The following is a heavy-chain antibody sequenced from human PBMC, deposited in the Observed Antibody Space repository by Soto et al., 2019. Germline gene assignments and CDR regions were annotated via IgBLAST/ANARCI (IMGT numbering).Heavy chain of an antibody. V-gene: IGHV4-39*01. J-gene: IGHJ5*02. CDR1: GGSISSGGYY. CDR3: ARHPYSYGSGKSRFDP. CDR2: IYYSGST. Sequence: SETLSLTCTVSGGSISSGGYYWSWIRQHPGKGLEWIGYIYYSGSTFYNPSLRSRVTMSVDTSENQFSLKLTSVTATDTAIYYCARHPYSYGSGKSRFDPWGQGTLVTVSS. D-gene: IGHD3-10*01.